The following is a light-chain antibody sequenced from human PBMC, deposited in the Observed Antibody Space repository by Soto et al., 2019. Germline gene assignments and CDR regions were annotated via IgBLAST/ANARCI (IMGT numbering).Light chain of an antibody. V-gene: IGKV4-1*01. CDR3: QQYYSTSLT. CDR1: QSVLYSSNNKNY. Sequence: DIVMTQSPDSLAVSLGERATINCKSSQSVLYSSNNKNYLAWYQQKPGQPPKLLMYWASTRESGVPDRFSGSGSGTDFTLTISSLQAEDVAVYYCQQYYSTSLTFGPGTKVDIK. CDR2: WAS. J-gene: IGKJ3*01.